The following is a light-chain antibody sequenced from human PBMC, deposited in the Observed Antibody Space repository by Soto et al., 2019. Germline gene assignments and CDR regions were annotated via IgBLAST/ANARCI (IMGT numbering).Light chain of an antibody. J-gene: IGLJ2*01. V-gene: IGLV1-51*02. Sequence: QSVLTQPPSVSAAPGQTVTISCSGGSSNIENNYVSWYQHFPGTAPKLLIYEDNNRSSGIPDRFSGSKSGTSATLGITGLQTGDEADYYCVTWDGNLSAGVFGGGIKLTVL. CDR1: SSNIENNY. CDR2: EDN. CDR3: VTWDGNLSAGV.